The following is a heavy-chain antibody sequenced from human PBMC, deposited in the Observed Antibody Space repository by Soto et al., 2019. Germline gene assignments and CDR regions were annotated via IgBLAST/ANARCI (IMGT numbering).Heavy chain of an antibody. Sequence: GASVKVSCKASGYTFSDFDINWLRQASGQGPEWMGWMNAKSGDTFFAQRFQGKFNMTWDTSLSTAYMEVGSLTSDDTAMYYCVRGNPFNYAGFDVWGQGTTVTVSS. CDR1: GYTFSDFD. D-gene: IGHD3-16*01. J-gene: IGHJ6*02. CDR2: MNAKSGDT. CDR3: VRGNPFNYAGFDV. V-gene: IGHV1-8*01.